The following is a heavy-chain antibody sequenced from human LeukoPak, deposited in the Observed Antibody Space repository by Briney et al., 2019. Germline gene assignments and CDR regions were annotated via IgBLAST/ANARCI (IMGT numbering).Heavy chain of an antibody. CDR3: ARGALLWPIDY. J-gene: IGHJ4*02. CDR2: ISHSGST. D-gene: IGHD2/OR15-2a*01. Sequence: SETLSLTCAVYGGSFSGYYWSWIRQPPGKGLEWIGSISHSGSTYYNPSLKSRVTISVDTSKNQFSLKLSSVTAADTAVYFCARGALLWPIDYWGQGTLVTVSS. CDR1: GGSFSGYY. V-gene: IGHV4-34*01.